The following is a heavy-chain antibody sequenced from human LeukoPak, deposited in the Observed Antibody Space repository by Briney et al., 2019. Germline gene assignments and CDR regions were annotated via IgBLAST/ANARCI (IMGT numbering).Heavy chain of an antibody. D-gene: IGHD6-6*01. V-gene: IGHV3-7*01. CDR3: ARGGESSSLFWDD. CDR2: IKQDGSQK. J-gene: IGHJ4*02. Sequence: PGGSLRLSCAASGFTFSKKWMTWVRQAPGKGLQWVANIKQDGSQKYYVDSVRGRFTISRDNAKNSLYLQMNSLRVEDTAVYYCARGGESSSLFWDDWGQGTLVTVSS. CDR1: GFTFSKKW.